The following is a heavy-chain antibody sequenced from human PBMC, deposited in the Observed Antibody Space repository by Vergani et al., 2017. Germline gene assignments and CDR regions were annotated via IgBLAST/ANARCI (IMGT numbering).Heavy chain of an antibody. CDR3: ARGDYGILTGYRY. CDR1: GYTFSNYY. D-gene: IGHD3-9*01. J-gene: IGHJ4*02. CDR2: INPSGGHT. Sequence: QVQVVQSGAEVEKSGASVKASCKTSGYTFSNYYMHWVRQAPGQGLEWMGIINPSGGHTNYAQKFQGRVTMTRDTSTSTVYMELSSLRSEDTAIYYCARGDYGILTGYRYWGQGTLVTVSA. V-gene: IGHV1-46*03.